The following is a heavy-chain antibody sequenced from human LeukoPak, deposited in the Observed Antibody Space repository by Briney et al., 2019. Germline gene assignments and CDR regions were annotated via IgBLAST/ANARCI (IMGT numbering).Heavy chain of an antibody. V-gene: IGHV3-23*01. CDR2: ISGSGGST. D-gene: IGHD4-17*01. CDR3: ARSPPEAHDYGDYALYYGMDV. CDR1: GFTFSSYA. Sequence: PGGSLRLSCAASGFTFSSYAMSWVRQAPGKGLEWVSAISGSGGSTYYADSVKGRFTISRDNSKNTLYLQTNSLRAEDTAVYYCARSPPEAHDYGDYALYYGMDVWGQGTTVTVSS. J-gene: IGHJ6*02.